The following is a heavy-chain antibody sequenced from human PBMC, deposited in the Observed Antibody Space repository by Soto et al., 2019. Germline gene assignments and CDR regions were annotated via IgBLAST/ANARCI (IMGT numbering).Heavy chain of an antibody. Sequence: SETLSLTCAVYGGSFSGYCWSWIRQPPGKGLEWIGEINHSGSTNYNPSLKSRVTISVDTSKNQFSLKLSSVTAADTAVYYCARSGANHWNCCDYGMDVWGQGTMVTVSS. J-gene: IGHJ6*02. CDR3: ARSGANHWNCCDYGMDV. CDR1: GGSFSGYC. D-gene: IGHD1-1*01. V-gene: IGHV4-34*01. CDR2: INHSGST.